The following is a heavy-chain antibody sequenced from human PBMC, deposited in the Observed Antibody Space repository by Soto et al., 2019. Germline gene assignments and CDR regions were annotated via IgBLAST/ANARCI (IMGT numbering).Heavy chain of an antibody. Sequence: QVQLVQSGAEVKKSGASVKVSCKASGYTFISYAIHWVRQAPGQSLEWVGWINAGNGNTKYSQNFHGRVTITSDTSANTVYMELHSLRSEDTAVYYCARAVVPAAPSWFDPWGQGPLVTVSS. CDR2: INAGNGNT. V-gene: IGHV1-3*01. D-gene: IGHD2-15*01. CDR1: GYTFISYA. J-gene: IGHJ5*02. CDR3: ARAVVPAAPSWFDP.